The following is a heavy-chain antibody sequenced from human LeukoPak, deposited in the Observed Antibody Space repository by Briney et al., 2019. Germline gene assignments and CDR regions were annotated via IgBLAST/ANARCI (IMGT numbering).Heavy chain of an antibody. Sequence: ASVKVSCKVSGYTLTELSMHWVRQAPGKGREWMGGFDPADGETIYAQKFQGRVTMTEDTSTDTAYMELSSLRSEDTAVYYCATGPPSQYCSSTSCYYNYFDYWGQGTLVTVSS. CDR3: ATGPPSQYCSSTSCYYNYFDY. J-gene: IGHJ4*02. D-gene: IGHD2-2*01. CDR1: GYTLTELS. CDR2: FDPADGET. V-gene: IGHV1-24*01.